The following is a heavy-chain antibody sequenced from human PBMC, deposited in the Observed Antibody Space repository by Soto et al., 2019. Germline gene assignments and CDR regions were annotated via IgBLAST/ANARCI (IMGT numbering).Heavy chain of an antibody. CDR1: GFTFSSYA. D-gene: IGHD1-7*01. CDR3: AKLGVTGTLDYYYGMGV. Sequence: GGSLRLSCAASGFTFSSYAMSWVRQAPGKGLEWVSAISGSGGSTYYADSVKGRFTISRDNSKNTLYLQMNSLRAEDTAVYYCAKLGVTGTLDYYYGMGVWGQGTTVTVSS. J-gene: IGHJ6*02. V-gene: IGHV3-23*01. CDR2: ISGSGGST.